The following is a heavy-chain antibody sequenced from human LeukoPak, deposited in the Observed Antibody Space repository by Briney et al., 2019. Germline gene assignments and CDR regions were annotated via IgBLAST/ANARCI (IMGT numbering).Heavy chain of an antibody. Sequence: SETLFLTCTVSGGSISSYYWSWIRQPPGKGLEWIGYIYYSGSTNYNPSLKSRVTISVDTSKNQFSLKLSSVTAADTAVYYCARQEDSSGYPDYWGQGTLVTVSS. J-gene: IGHJ4*02. D-gene: IGHD3-22*01. CDR2: IYYSGST. CDR3: ARQEDSSGYPDY. CDR1: GGSISSYY. V-gene: IGHV4-59*08.